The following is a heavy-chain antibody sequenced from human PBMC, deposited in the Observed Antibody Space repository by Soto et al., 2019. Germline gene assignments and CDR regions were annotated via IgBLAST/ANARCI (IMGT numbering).Heavy chain of an antibody. CDR2: IYATGTT. J-gene: IGHJ5*02. CDR3: VRDRTKTLRDWFDP. V-gene: IGHV4-4*07. D-gene: IGHD1-1*01. Sequence: SETLSLTCTVSGASISGSYWSWFRKSAGKGLEWIGRIYATGTTDYNPSLKSRVMMSVDTSKKQFSLKLRSVTAADTAVYYCVRDRTKTLRDWFDPWGQG. CDR1: GASISGSY.